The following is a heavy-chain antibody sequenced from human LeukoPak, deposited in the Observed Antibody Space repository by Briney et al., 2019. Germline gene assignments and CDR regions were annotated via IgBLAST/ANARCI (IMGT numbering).Heavy chain of an antibody. CDR3: ARARGGARNFDY. Sequence: GSLRLSCAASGFTFSSYAMHWVRQPPGKGLEWIGEINHSGSTNYNPSLKSRVTISVDTSKNQFSLKLSSVTAADTAVYYCARARGGARNFDYWGQGTLVTVSS. V-gene: IGHV4-34*01. CDR1: GFTFSSYA. J-gene: IGHJ4*02. D-gene: IGHD3-10*01. CDR2: INHSGST.